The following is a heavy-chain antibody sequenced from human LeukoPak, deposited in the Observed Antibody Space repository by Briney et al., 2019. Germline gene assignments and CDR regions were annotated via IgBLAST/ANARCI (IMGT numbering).Heavy chain of an antibody. CDR3: AKDPRDHSYGWSWRYFDY. J-gene: IGHJ4*02. CDR2: ISSSSIYI. CDR1: GFTFSSYS. V-gene: IGHV3-21*01. Sequence: GGSLRLSCAASGFTFSSYSMNWVRQAPGKGLEWVSSISSSSIYIYYADSVKGRFTISRDNAKKSLYLQMNSLRPEDTAVYYCAKDPRDHSYGWSWRYFDYWGQGTLVTVSS. D-gene: IGHD5-18*01.